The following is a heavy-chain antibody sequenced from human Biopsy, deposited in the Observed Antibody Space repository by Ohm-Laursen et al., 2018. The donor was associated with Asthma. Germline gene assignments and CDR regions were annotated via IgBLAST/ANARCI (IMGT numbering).Heavy chain of an antibody. CDR1: GYTFISYA. D-gene: IGHD6-13*01. CDR2: INAGNGNT. V-gene: IGHV1-3*01. J-gene: IGHJ6*02. CDR3: ASPSSSREILYYYYNMDI. Sequence: GASVKVSCKASGYTFISYAIHWVRQAPGQRLEWMGWINAGNGNTKYSQKFQGRVTISADIFTKTAYLEVSSLRSDDTAVYYCASPSSSREILYYYYNMDIWGQGTTVTV.